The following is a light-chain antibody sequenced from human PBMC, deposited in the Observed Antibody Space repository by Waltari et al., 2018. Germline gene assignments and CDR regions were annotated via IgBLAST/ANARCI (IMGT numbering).Light chain of an antibody. CDR1: QSFSRT. CDR2: YSS. J-gene: IGKJ1*01. V-gene: IGKV3-20*01. CDR3: QKYGTLPAT. Sequence: EIVLTQSPGTLSLSTGERATLSCRASQSFSRTLAWYQQKPGQAPRLLIYYSSIRATGIPDRFSGSGSGTDFSLTISRLEPGDFAVYYCQKYGTLPATFGQGTTVEIK.